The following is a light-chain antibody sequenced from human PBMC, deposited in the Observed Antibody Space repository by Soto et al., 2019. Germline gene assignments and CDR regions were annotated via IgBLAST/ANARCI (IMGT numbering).Light chain of an antibody. CDR2: GNS. CDR3: QSYDSSLRVV. CDR1: SSNIGAGYD. V-gene: IGLV1-40*01. Sequence: QPVLTQPPSVSGAPGQRVTISCTGSSSNIGAGYDVHWYQQLPGTAPKLLIYGNSNRPSGVPDRFSGSKSGTSASLAITELQAEDEADYYCQSYDSSLRVVFGGGTKLTVL. J-gene: IGLJ2*01.